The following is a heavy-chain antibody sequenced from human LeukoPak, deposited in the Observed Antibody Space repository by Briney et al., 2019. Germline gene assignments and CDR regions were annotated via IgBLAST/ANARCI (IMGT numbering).Heavy chain of an antibody. CDR2: IIPILGIA. CDR3: ARALYCSSTSCYYYYGMDV. J-gene: IGHJ6*02. V-gene: IGHV1-69*02. Sequence: SVKVSCKASGGTFSSYTISWVRQAPGQWLEWMGRIIPILGIANYAQKFQGRVTITADKSTSTAYMELSSLRSEDTAVYYCARALYCSSTSCYYYYGMDVWGQGTTVTVSS. D-gene: IGHD2-2*01. CDR1: GGTFSSYT.